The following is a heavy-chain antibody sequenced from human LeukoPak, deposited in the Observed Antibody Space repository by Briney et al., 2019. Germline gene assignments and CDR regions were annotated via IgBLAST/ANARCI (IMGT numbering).Heavy chain of an antibody. CDR3: ARDVRIGYCSGGSCYSGRTFYYYYGMDV. D-gene: IGHD2-15*01. CDR1: GGSISSGGYY. CDR2: IYYSGST. V-gene: IGHV4-31*03. Sequence: PSETLSLTCTVSGGSISSGGYYWSWIRQHPGKGLEWIGYIYYSGSTYYDPSLKSRVTISVDTSKNQFSLKLSSVTAADTAVYYCARDVRIGYCSGGSCYSGRTFYYYYGMDVWGQGTTVTVSS. J-gene: IGHJ6*02.